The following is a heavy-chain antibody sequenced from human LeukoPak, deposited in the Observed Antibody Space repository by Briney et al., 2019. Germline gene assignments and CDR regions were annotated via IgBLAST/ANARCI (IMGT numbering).Heavy chain of an antibody. CDR1: GFTFSSYG. V-gene: IGHV3-30*02. CDR3: ARALSGTYYSFHY. D-gene: IGHD3-10*01. Sequence: PGGSLRLSCAASGFTFSSYGMHWVRQAPGKGLEWVAFIRYDGSNKYYADSVKGRFTISRDNSKNTLYLQMNSLRAEDTAVYYCARALSGTYYSFHYWGQGTLVTVSS. J-gene: IGHJ4*02. CDR2: IRYDGSNK.